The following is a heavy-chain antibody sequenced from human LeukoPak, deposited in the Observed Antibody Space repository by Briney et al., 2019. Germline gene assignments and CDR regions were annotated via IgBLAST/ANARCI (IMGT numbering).Heavy chain of an antibody. J-gene: IGHJ4*02. CDR2: ISDSGAST. CDR3: AKVFWYGPGSFIFDC. CDR1: GFTFSSYA. Sequence: GGSLRLSCAASGFTFSSYAMTWVRQAPGKGLEWVSSISDSGASTYYADSVKGRFTISRDNSKNTLFLQMNSLGAEDTAIYYCAKVFWYGPGSFIFDCWGQGTLVTVSS. D-gene: IGHD3-10*01. V-gene: IGHV3-23*01.